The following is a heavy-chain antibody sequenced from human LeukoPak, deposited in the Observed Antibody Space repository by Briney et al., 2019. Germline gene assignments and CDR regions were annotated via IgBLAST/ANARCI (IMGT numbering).Heavy chain of an antibody. J-gene: IGHJ3*02. V-gene: IGHV4-59*01. CDR2: IYYSGNT. D-gene: IGHD1-1*01. CDR3: ARRRVVVWNDSDAFDI. CDR1: GGSISSYY. Sequence: PSETLSLTCTVSGGSISSYYWSWIRQPPGKGLEWIGYIYYSGNTNYNSSLKSRVTISVDTSKNQFSLKLSSVTAADTAVYYCARRRVVVWNDSDAFDIWGQGTMVTVSS.